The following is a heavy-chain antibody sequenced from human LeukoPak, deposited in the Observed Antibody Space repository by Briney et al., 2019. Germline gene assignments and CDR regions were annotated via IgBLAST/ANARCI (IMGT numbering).Heavy chain of an antibody. D-gene: IGHD3-9*01. CDR1: GFTFDDYA. V-gene: IGHV3-9*01. Sequence: GGSLRLSCAASGFTFDDYAMHWVRQAPGKGLEWVSGISWNSGSIGYADSVKGRFTISRDNAKNSLYLQMNSLRAEDTALYYCAKSPDYDILTGHFDYWGQGTLVTVSS. CDR2: ISWNSGSI. CDR3: AKSPDYDILTGHFDY. J-gene: IGHJ4*02.